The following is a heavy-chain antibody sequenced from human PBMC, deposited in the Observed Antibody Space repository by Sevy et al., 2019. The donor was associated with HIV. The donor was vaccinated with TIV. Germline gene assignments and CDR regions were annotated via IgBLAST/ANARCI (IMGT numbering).Heavy chain of an antibody. CDR3: AFTKAVFGEVITSYFFDY. J-gene: IGHJ4*02. Sequence: ASVKVSCKASGYTFPSYGISWVRQAPGQGLEWMGWISAYSGNTNYAQKLQGRLTMTTDTSTSTAYMELRSLRSDDTAMYYCAFTKAVFGEVITSYFFDYWGQGTLVTVSS. D-gene: IGHD3-3*01. CDR1: GYTFPSYG. CDR2: ISAYSGNT. V-gene: IGHV1-18*01.